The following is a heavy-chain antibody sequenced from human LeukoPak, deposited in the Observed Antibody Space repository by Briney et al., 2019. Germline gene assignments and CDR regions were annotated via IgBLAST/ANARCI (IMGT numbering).Heavy chain of an antibody. J-gene: IGHJ2*01. D-gene: IGHD6-19*01. CDR3: AKEGLITETGYSSGWYGGPGYFDL. CDR2: ISNSSSYI. CDR1: GFTFSSYS. Sequence: GGSLRLSCAASGFTFSSYSMNWVRQAPGKGLEWVSSISNSSSYIYYADSVKGRFTISRDNAKNSLYLQMNSLRAEDTAVYYCAKEGLITETGYSSGWYGGPGYFDLWGRGTLVTVSS. V-gene: IGHV3-21*01.